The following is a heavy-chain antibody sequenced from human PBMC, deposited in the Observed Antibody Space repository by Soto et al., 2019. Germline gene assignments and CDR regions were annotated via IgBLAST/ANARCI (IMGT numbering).Heavy chain of an antibody. CDR2: IYPGDSDT. CDR3: VKVAGSFYYGLDV. J-gene: IGHJ6*02. Sequence: GESLKISCQGSGYSFTNYWIGWVRQMPGKGLEWMGNIYPGDSDTRYSPSFQGQVTISADKSINTAYLQWISLKASDTAVYYCVKVAGSFYYGLDVWGQGTTVTAP. D-gene: IGHD6-19*01. V-gene: IGHV5-51*01. CDR1: GYSFTNYW.